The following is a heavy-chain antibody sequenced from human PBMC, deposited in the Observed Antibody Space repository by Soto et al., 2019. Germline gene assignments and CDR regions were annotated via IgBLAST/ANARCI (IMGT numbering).Heavy chain of an antibody. Sequence: QVQLQESGPGLVKPSQTLSLTCTVSGGSISSGGYYWSWIRQHPGKGLEWIGYIDYSGSTYYNPSLKSRVTKSVDTSKNQFSLKLSSVTAADTAVYYWARAKRGIAAAENWFDPWGQGTLVTVSS. CDR2: IDYSGST. CDR1: GGSISSGGYY. D-gene: IGHD6-13*01. J-gene: IGHJ5*02. CDR3: ARAKRGIAAAENWFDP. V-gene: IGHV4-31*03.